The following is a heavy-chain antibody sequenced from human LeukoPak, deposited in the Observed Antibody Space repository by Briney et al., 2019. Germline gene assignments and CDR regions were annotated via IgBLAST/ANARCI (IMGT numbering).Heavy chain of an antibody. Sequence: GGSLRLSCAASGFTFSSYSMNWVRQAPGKGLEWVSSISSSSSYIYYADSVKGRFTISRDNSKNTLYLQVNSLRAEDTAVYYCAKVPYGDYYFENWGQGTLVTVSS. D-gene: IGHD4-17*01. CDR1: GFTFSSYS. CDR2: ISSSSSYI. V-gene: IGHV3-21*04. J-gene: IGHJ4*02. CDR3: AKVPYGDYYFEN.